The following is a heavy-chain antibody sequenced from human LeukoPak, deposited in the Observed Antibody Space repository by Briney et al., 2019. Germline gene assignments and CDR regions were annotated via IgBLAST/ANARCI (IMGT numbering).Heavy chain of an antibody. CDR1: GFTFSTYW. J-gene: IGHJ4*02. V-gene: IGHV3-74*01. CDR3: VRGHAGTIFGVVPTNSLGY. Sequence: GGSLRLSCAASGFTFSTYWMHWVRQAPGKGLVWVSRMKDNENSISYAASVKGRFTISRDNARNTLYLQMNSLRVEDTAVYYCVRGHAGTIFGVVPTNSLGYWGKGTLVTVSS. D-gene: IGHD3-3*01. CDR2: MKDNENSI.